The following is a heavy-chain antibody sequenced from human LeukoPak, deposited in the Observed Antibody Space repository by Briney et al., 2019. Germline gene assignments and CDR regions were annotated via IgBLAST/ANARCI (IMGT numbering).Heavy chain of an antibody. D-gene: IGHD4-23*01. Sequence: GGSLRLSCAASGFTFSSYSMNWVRQAPGKGLEWVSYISSSSSTIYYADSVKGRFTISRDNAKNSLYLQMNSLRAEDTAVYYCASRGDNSPYYYYMDVWGKGTTVTISS. CDR2: ISSSSSTI. J-gene: IGHJ6*03. CDR1: GFTFSSYS. V-gene: IGHV3-48*01. CDR3: ASRGDNSPYYYYMDV.